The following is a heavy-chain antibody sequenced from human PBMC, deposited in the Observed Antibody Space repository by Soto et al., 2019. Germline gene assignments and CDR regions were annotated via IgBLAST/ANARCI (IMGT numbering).Heavy chain of an antibody. CDR1: GGSIDNLY. D-gene: IGHD1-26*01. J-gene: IGHJ4*02. Sequence: QVHLQESGPGLVKPSATLSLTCTVSGGSIDNLYFNWIRQPPGKGLEWIGLIFYSGTTRYSPSLSGRVTMSVDRARKQFSLELTSLTAADTAVYYCATYSHIGANSAEFDSWGQGTLVTVSS. V-gene: IGHV4-59*01. CDR3: ATYSHIGANSAEFDS. CDR2: IFYSGTT.